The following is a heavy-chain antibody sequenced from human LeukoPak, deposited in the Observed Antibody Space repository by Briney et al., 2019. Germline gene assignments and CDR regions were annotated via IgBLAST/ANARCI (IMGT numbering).Heavy chain of an antibody. CDR1: GGSISSSNW. CDR2: IYYSGST. V-gene: IGHV4-4*02. Sequence: SGTLSLTCAVSGGSISSSNWWSWVRQPPGKGLEWIGYIYYSGSTNFNPSLKSRVTISVDTSKNQFSLKMSSVTAADTAVYFCARGGPPGYYYDYYMDVWGKGTTVTISS. CDR3: ARGGPPGYYYDYYMDV. J-gene: IGHJ6*03.